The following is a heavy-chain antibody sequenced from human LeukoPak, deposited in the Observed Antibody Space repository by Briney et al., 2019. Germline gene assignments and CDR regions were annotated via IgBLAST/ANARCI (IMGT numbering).Heavy chain of an antibody. D-gene: IGHD6-19*01. V-gene: IGHV3-74*01. Sequence: GGSLRLSCAASGLTFSSYWMHWVRQAPGKGLVWVSRINSDGSSTSYADSVKGRFTISRDNAKNTLYLQMNSLRAEDTAVYYCAREGYSSGWYGGFWFDPWGQGTLVTVSS. CDR3: AREGYSSGWYGGFWFDP. J-gene: IGHJ5*02. CDR2: INSDGSST. CDR1: GLTFSSYW.